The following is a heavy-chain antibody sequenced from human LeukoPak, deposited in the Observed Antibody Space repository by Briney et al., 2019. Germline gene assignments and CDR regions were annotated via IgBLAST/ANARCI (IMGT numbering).Heavy chain of an antibody. CDR2: ISGSGGST. J-gene: IGHJ3*02. CDR1: GFTFSSYA. Sequence: GGSLRLSCAASGFTFSSYAMSWVRQAPGKGLEWVSAISGSGGSTYYADSVKGRFTISRDNAKNSLYLQMNSLRAEDTAVYYCARGDSSSSNDAFDIWGQGTMVTVSS. D-gene: IGHD6-13*01. CDR3: ARGDSSSSNDAFDI. V-gene: IGHV3-23*01.